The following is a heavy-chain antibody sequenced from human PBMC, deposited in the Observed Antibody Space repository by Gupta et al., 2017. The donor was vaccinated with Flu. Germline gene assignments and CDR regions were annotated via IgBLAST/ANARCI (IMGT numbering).Heavy chain of an antibody. V-gene: IGHV4-34*01. D-gene: IGHD3-10*01. CDR2: VDYLGNT. J-gene: IGHJ4*02. CDR3: ESLEGDFSVGGQAPD. Sequence: RQPPGKGLEWVREVDYLGNTKYKPSLASRVTLLVDTSKNQFSRKLTSVTAADTAVYYCESLEGDFSVGGQAPDWGQGTLVTVSS.